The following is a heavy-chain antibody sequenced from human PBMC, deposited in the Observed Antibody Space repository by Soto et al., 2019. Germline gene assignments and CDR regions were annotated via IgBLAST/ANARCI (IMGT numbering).Heavy chain of an antibody. J-gene: IGHJ3*01. Sequence: QVQLQESGPGLVKPSETLSLTCTVSGASISSGDYYWSWIRQSPGKGLQWNGYIFHSGETYYTPSLESRLSISIDAAKNQFSLNLNAVTAADTAVYFCARSHYVLGAFDVCGPGTGVTVSS. CDR3: ARSHYVLGAFDV. CDR2: IFHSGET. CDR1: GASISSGDYY. D-gene: IGHD3-10*02. V-gene: IGHV4-30-4*08.